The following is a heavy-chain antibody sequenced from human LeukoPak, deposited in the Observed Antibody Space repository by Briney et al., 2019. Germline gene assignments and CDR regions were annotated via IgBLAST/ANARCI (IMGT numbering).Heavy chain of an antibody. CDR3: ARYDYGSGSYSDY. Sequence: GGSLRLSCAASGFTFSSYSMNWVRQAPGKGLEWVSSIGSSSSYIYYADSVKGRFTISRDNAKNSLYLQMNSLRAEDTAVYYCARYDYGSGSYSDYWGQGTLVTVSS. V-gene: IGHV3-21*01. D-gene: IGHD3-10*01. CDR1: GFTFSSYS. J-gene: IGHJ4*02. CDR2: IGSSSSYI.